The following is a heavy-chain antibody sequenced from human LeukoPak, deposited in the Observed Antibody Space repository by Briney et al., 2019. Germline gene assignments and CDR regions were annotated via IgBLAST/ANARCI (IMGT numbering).Heavy chain of an antibody. CDR1: GYTFTGYY. D-gene: IGHD1-26*01. J-gene: IGHJ4*02. CDR3: ARAAVGIDDPFDY. CDR2: INPNSGGT. V-gene: IGHV1-2*06. Sequence: ASVKVSCKASGYTFTGYYMHWVRQAPGQGLEWMGRINPNSGGTNYAQKFQGRVTMTRDTSISTAYMELSRLRSDDTAVYYCARAAVGIDDPFDYWGQGTLVTVSS.